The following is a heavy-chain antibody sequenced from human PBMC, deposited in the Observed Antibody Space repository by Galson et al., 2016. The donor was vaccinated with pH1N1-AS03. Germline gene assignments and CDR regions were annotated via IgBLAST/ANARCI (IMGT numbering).Heavy chain of an antibody. CDR1: GFTFSDAW. Sequence: SLRLSCAASGFTFSDAWMSWVRQAPGKGLEWVGRLKSKTGGGTADYAAPVEGRFTISRDDSKNTLYLQMNSLKTEDTAVYYCTTRSHYNYGMDVWGQGTLVTVSS. CDR2: LKSKTGGGTA. CDR3: TTRSHYNYGMDV. J-gene: IGHJ6*02. V-gene: IGHV3-15*01.